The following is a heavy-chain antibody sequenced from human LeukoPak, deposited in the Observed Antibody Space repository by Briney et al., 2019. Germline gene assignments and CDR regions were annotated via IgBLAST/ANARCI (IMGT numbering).Heavy chain of an antibody. J-gene: IGHJ2*01. V-gene: IGHV4-34*01. D-gene: IGHD3-3*01. CDR1: GGSFSGYY. CDR3: ARRDTIYWYFDL. Sequence: SETLSLTRAVYGGSFSGYYWSWIRQPPGKGLEWIGEINHSGSTNYNPSLKSRVTISVDTSKNQFSLKLSSVTAADTAVYYCARRDTIYWYFDLWGRGTLVTVSS. CDR2: INHSGST.